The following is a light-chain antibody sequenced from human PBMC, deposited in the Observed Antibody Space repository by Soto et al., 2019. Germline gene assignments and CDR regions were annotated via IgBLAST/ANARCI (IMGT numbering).Light chain of an antibody. CDR1: QSISGW. Sequence: DIQMTQSPSTLSASVGDRVTITCRASQSISGWLAWFQQIPGKAPKLLIYKASTLESGVPPRFSGSGSGTDFTLTISSLRPDYFATYFCQKYNTYPFTFGQGTKLEIK. CDR3: QKYNTYPFT. J-gene: IGKJ2*01. CDR2: KAS. V-gene: IGKV1-5*03.